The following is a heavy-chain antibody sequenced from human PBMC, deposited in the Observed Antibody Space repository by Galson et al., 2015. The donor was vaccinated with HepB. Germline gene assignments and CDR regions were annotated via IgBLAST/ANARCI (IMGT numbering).Heavy chain of an antibody. V-gene: IGHV3-7*03. CDR2: IKQDGSEK. CDR1: GFTFSSYW. D-gene: IGHD6-19*01. CDR3: ARENSSIAVAGLNWYFDL. J-gene: IGHJ2*01. Sequence: LRLSCAASGFTFSSYWMSWVRQAPGKGLEWVANIKQDGSEKYYVDSVKGRFTISRDNAKNSLYLQMNSLRAEDTAVYYCARENSSIAVAGLNWYFDLWGRGTLVTVSS.